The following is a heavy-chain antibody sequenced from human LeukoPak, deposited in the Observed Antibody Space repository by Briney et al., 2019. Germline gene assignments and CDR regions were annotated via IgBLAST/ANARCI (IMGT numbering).Heavy chain of an antibody. V-gene: IGHV3-74*01. CDR2: INTDGIST. D-gene: IGHD5-24*01. CDR1: RFRFSSHG. CDR3: AREGDGYNNYFDY. Sequence: QPGGSLRLSCAASRFRFSSHGMHWVRQAPGKGLVWVSRINTDGISTSYADAVKGRFTISRDNAKNTLYLQMNSLRAEDTAVYYCAREGDGYNNYFDYWGQGTLVTVSS. J-gene: IGHJ4*02.